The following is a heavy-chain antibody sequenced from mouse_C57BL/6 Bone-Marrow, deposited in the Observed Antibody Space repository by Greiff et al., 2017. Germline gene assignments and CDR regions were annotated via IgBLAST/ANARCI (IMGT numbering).Heavy chain of an antibody. CDR2: IDPENGDT. J-gene: IGHJ1*03. V-gene: IGHV14-4*01. CDR3: TTPTIVTRV. D-gene: IGHD2-5*01. Sequence: VQLQQSGAELVRPGASVKLSCTASGFNIKDDYMHWVKQRPEQGLEWIGWIDPENGDTEYASKFQGKATITADTSSNTAYLQLSSLTSEDTAVYYCTTPTIVTRVWGTGTTVTVSS. CDR1: GFNIKDDY.